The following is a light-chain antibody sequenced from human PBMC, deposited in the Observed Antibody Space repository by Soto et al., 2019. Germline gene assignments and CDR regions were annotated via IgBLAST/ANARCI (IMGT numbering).Light chain of an antibody. V-gene: IGKV3-11*01. CDR3: QQSSSVIT. J-gene: IGKJ5*01. Sequence: EVVLTQSPATLSSSPGEGATLSCRASQSVSSHLAWYQQKPGQAPRLLIYDASKRDTGIPARLSGNGFGTFSPPNISILDPEDFAGYCCQQSSSVITFGQGTRLEIK. CDR2: DAS. CDR1: QSVSSH.